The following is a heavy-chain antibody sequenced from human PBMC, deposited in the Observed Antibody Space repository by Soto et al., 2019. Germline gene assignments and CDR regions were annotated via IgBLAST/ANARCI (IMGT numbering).Heavy chain of an antibody. CDR2: INTYNGNT. V-gene: IGHV1-18*01. J-gene: IGHJ4*02. Sequence: ASVKVSCKASGYTFTSYGISWVRQAPGQGLEWMGWINTYNGNTNYAQNLQGRVTMTTDTSTSTAYMELRSLRSDDTAVYYGARGIFGELLFSYWGQGTQVTVSS. CDR3: ARGIFGELLFSY. D-gene: IGHD3-10*01. CDR1: GYTFTSYG.